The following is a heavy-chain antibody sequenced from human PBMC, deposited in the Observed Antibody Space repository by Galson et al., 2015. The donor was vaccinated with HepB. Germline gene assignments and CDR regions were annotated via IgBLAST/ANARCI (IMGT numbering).Heavy chain of an antibody. CDR3: ASYITGNGGRGW. CDR1: GDSISRFH. Sequence: SETLSLTCTVSGDSISRFHWGWIRQPPGKGLEWIGHIYEIGDIRYDPSLRSRVTISVDTSKNQFSLNLSSETAADTAVYYCASYITGNGGRGWWGQGTLVTVSS. V-gene: IGHV4-59*08. CDR2: IYEIGDI. D-gene: IGHD1-14*01. J-gene: IGHJ4*02.